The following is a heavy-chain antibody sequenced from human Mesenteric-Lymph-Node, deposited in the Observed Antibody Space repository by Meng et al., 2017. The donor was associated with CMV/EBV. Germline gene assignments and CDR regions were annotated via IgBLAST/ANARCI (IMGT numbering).Heavy chain of an antibody. D-gene: IGHD1-26*01. J-gene: IGHJ3*01. CDR2: TYYRSKWFS. V-gene: IGHV6-1*01. Sequence: SCAISGDSVSTYSAAWNWIRQSPSRGLEWLGRTYYRSKWFSDYAVSVKSRVTITPDTSKNQFSLQLNSVTPEDTAVYYCARYLSVLGATSFDLWGQGTMVTVSS. CDR3: ARYLSVLGATSFDL. CDR1: GDSVSTYSAA.